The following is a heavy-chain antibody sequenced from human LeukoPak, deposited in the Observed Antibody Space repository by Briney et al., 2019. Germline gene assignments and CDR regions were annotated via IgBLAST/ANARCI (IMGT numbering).Heavy chain of an antibody. CDR3: ARRVGRYFGERAYYYNYMDV. V-gene: IGHV4-39*01. CDR1: GGSISSTNNY. D-gene: IGHD3-10*01. Sequence: SETLSLTCTVSGGSISSTNNYWGWIRQPPGKGLEWIGSIYYSGTTYYNPSLKSRVTISVDTSKNQFSLKLSSVTAADTAVYYCARRVGRYFGERAYYYNYMDVWGKGTTVTISS. CDR2: IYYSGTT. J-gene: IGHJ6*03.